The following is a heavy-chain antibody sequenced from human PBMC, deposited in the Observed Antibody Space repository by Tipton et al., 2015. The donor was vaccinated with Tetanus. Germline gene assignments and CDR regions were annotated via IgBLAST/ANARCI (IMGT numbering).Heavy chain of an antibody. J-gene: IGHJ6*02. Sequence: QVQLVQSGAEVKKPGASVKVSCKASGYTFTGYYMHWVRQAPGQGLEWMGWINPNSGGTNYAQQIQGRGTMTRDTSISTAYMELSRLRSDDTAVYYCAREEYYDFWSGPQVPEYYYYYYGMDVWGQGTTVTVSS. D-gene: IGHD3-3*01. V-gene: IGHV1-2*02. CDR1: GYTFTGYY. CDR3: AREEYYDFWSGPQVPEYYYYYYGMDV. CDR2: INPNSGGT.